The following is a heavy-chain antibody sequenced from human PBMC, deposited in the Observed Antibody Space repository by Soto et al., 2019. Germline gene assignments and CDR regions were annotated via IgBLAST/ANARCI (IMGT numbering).Heavy chain of an antibody. Sequence: GGSLNLSCANNRFAVLKYEMKWARQAPGKGLVYVSGIINNGAHTDYAKSVKGRFTISRDNSENTLYLQMGSLRAEDMALYYCARRGYGSRWPNVYMDVWGKGT. D-gene: IGHD6-13*01. CDR3: ARRGYGSRWPNVYMDV. V-gene: IGHV3-64*01. CDR1: RFAVLKYE. CDR2: IINNGAHT. J-gene: IGHJ6*03.